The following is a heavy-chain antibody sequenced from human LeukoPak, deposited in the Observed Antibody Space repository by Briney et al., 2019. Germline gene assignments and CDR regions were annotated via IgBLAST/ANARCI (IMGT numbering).Heavy chain of an antibody. CDR3: AREIAAAVPLSPSRGMDV. CDR1: GYTFTSYD. Sequence: GASVKVSCKASGYTFTSYDINWLRQASGQGLEWMGWMNPNRGNTGYAQKFQGWVTMTRDTSISTAYMELSRLRSDDTAVYYCAREIAAAVPLSPSRGMDVWGQGTTVTVSS. J-gene: IGHJ6*02. D-gene: IGHD6-13*01. CDR2: MNPNRGNT. V-gene: IGHV1-8*01.